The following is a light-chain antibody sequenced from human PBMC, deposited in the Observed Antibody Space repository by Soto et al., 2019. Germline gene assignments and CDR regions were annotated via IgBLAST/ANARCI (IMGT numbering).Light chain of an antibody. CDR2: DAS. Sequence: DIQMTQSPSSLFASVGDRVTITCQATQDINIYLDWYQQKPGKAPNLLIYDASNWEIGVPSRFSGSGSGTHFTFTISSLQTEDIGTYYCQQYDILPITFGRGTRLEI. V-gene: IGKV1-33*01. J-gene: IGKJ5*01. CDR3: QQYDILPIT. CDR1: QDINIY.